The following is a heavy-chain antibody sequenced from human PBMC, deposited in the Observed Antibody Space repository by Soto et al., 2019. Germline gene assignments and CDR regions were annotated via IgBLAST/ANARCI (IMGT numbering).Heavy chain of an antibody. CDR1: VYTFTSYD. CDR2: MNPNSGNT. Sequence: GXSVKVSSKATVYTFTSYDINGVRQATGQGLVGMGWMNPNSGNTGYAQKFQGRVTMTRNTSISTAYMELSSLRSEDTAVYYCARSGYCSGGSCRGRRSWFDHSGQGTLVTVSS. V-gene: IGHV1-8*01. CDR3: ARSGYCSGGSCRGRRSWFDH. D-gene: IGHD2-15*01. J-gene: IGHJ5*02.